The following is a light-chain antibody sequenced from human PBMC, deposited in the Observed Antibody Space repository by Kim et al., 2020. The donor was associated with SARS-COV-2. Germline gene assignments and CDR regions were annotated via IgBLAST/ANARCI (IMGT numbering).Light chain of an antibody. CDR2: EVS. CDR1: QSHVHGSGNTY. J-gene: IGKJ1*01. CDR3: MQGTYWPT. Sequence: QPASISCRSSQSHVHGSGNTYLTWFQQRPGQSPRRLIYEVSTRDSGVPDRFRGSGSGTDFTLEISRVEAEDVGVYYCMQGTYWPTFGQGTKVDIK. V-gene: IGKV2-30*02.